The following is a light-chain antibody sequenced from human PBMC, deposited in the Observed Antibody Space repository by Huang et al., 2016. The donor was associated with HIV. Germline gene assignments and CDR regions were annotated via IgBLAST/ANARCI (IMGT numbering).Light chain of an antibody. V-gene: IGKV3-15*01. CDR1: QSITHS. Sequence: EIVMTQSPATLSVSPGERATLSCRASQSITHSLAWYQQKSGQAPRLLIYGASTRATGITARLSGSGSGTAFTLTIDSLQSEDFALYYCQQYNNWPPSITFGQGTRLEI. J-gene: IGKJ5*01. CDR2: GAS. CDR3: QQYNNWPPSIT.